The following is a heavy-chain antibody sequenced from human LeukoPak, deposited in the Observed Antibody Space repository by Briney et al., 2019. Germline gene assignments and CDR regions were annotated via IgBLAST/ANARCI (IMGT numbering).Heavy chain of an antibody. J-gene: IGHJ5*02. D-gene: IGHD2-2*01. CDR3: ARDVRGGIVVVPDARGWFDP. Sequence: PWASVKVSCKASGGTFSSYAISWVRQAAGQGLEWMGRIIPILGIANYAQKFQGRVTITADKSTSTAYMELSSLRSEDTDVYYCARDVRGGIVVVPDARGWFDPWGQGTLVTVSS. CDR2: IIPILGIA. V-gene: IGHV1-69*04. CDR1: GGTFSSYA.